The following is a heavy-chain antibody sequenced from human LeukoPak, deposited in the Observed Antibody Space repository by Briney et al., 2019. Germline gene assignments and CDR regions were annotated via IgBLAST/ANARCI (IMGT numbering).Heavy chain of an antibody. Sequence: SETLSLTCTVSGGSISSSSYDWGWIRQPPGKGLEWIGSIYYSGSTYYNPSLKSRVTISVDTSKNQFSLKLSSVTAADTAVYYCARHLYGSVVVVAATNNWFDPWGQGTLVTVSS. V-gene: IGHV4-39*01. D-gene: IGHD2-15*01. J-gene: IGHJ5*02. CDR3: ARHLYGSVVVVAATNNWFDP. CDR2: IYYSGST. CDR1: GGSISSSSYD.